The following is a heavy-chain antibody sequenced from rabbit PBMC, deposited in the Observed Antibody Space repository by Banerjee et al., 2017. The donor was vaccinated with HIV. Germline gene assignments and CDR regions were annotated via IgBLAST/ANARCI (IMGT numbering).Heavy chain of an antibody. Sequence: QQQLEESGGGLVKPGGTLTLTCTASGFSFSSGYCMCWVRQAPGKGLEWIGCIGVGSGGTNYASWAKGRFTSSKTSSTTVTLQMTSLTAADTATYFCARATYDYADYTYVPNLWGPGTLVTVS. CDR3: ARATYDYADYTYVPNL. J-gene: IGHJ4*01. V-gene: IGHV1S45*01. CDR1: GFSFSSGYC. CDR2: IGVGSGGT. D-gene: IGHD2-1*01.